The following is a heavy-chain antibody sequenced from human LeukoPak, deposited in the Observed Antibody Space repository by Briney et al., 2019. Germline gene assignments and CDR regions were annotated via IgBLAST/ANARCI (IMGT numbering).Heavy chain of an antibody. J-gene: IGHJ4*02. CDR2: ISGSGGST. D-gene: IGHD1-7*01. CDR3: AKFRNNWNYAGNFDY. CDR1: GFTFSSYA. Sequence: PGGSLRLSCAASGFTFSSYAMSWVRQAPGKGLEWVSAISGSGGSTYYADSVKGWFTISRDNSKNTLYLQMNSLRAEDTAVYYCAKFRNNWNYAGNFDYWGQGTLVTVSS. V-gene: IGHV3-23*01.